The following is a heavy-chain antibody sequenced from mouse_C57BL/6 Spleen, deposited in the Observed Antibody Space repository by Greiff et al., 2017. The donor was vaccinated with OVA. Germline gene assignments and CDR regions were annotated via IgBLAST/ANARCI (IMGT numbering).Heavy chain of an antibody. CDR2: ILPGSGST. D-gene: IGHD1-1*01. CDR1: GYTFTGYW. V-gene: IGHV1-9*01. CDR3: ARERDIGLLRGAMDY. Sequence: VQLQQSGAELMKPGASVKLSCKATGYTFTGYWIEWVKQRPGHGLEWIGEILPGSGSTNYNHKFKGKATFTADTSSNTAYMQLSSLTTADAAIYYCARERDIGLLRGAMDYWGQGTSVTVSS. J-gene: IGHJ4*01.